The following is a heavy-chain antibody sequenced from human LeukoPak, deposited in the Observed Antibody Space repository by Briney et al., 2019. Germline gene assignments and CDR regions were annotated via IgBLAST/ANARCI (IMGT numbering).Heavy chain of an antibody. D-gene: IGHD5-24*01. J-gene: IGHJ3*02. CDR2: ISSSSSYI. CDR3: ARSWLQFDAFDI. Sequence: GGSLRLSCAASGFTFSSYSMNWVRQAPGKGLEWVSSISSSSSYIYCADSVKGRFTISRDNAKNSLYLQMNSLRAEDTAVYYCARSWLQFDAFDIWGQGTMVTVSS. CDR1: GFTFSSYS. V-gene: IGHV3-21*01.